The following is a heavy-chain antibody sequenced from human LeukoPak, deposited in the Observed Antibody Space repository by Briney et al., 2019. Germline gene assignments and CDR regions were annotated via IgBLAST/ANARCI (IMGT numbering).Heavy chain of an antibody. CDR1: GFSFTIYA. D-gene: IGHD4-17*01. CDR2: ISGSGGST. CDR3: ARGGDDYGDYGWLY. Sequence: GGSLRLSCAASGFSFTIYAMSWVRQAPGKGLEWVSEISGSGGSTHYADSVKGRFTISRDNAKNSLYLQMNSLRAEDTAVYYCARGGDDYGDYGWLYWGQGTLVTVSS. J-gene: IGHJ4*02. V-gene: IGHV3-23*01.